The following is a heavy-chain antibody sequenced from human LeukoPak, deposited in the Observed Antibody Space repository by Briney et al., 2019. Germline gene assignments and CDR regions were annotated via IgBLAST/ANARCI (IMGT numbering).Heavy chain of an antibody. Sequence: PGGSLRLSCAASGFTFSGYAMHWVRQAPGKGLEWVAVILYDGTNKNYADSVKGRFTISRDNSKNTLYLQMNSLSAEDTAVYYCARDSYGMDVWGQGTTVTVSS. V-gene: IGHV3-30-3*01. CDR2: ILYDGTNK. CDR1: GFTFSGYA. CDR3: ARDSYGMDV. J-gene: IGHJ6*02.